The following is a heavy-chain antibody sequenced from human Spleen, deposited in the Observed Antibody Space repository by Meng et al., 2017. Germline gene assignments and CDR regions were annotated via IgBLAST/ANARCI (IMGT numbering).Heavy chain of an antibody. CDR1: GGSISSSSYY. J-gene: IGHJ6*02. CDR2: IYYSGST. CDR3: ARGNQQWLTYYYYRMDV. Sequence: GSLRLSCTVSGGSISSSSYYWGWIRQPPGKGLEWIGSIYYSGSTYYNPSLKSRVTISVDTSKNQFSLKLSSVTAADTAVYYCARGNQQWLTYYYYRMDVWGQGTTVTVSS. D-gene: IGHD6-19*01. V-gene: IGHV4-39*07.